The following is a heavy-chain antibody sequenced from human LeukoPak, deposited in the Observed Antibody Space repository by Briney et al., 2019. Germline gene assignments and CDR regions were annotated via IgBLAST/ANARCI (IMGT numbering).Heavy chain of an antibody. CDR1: GGSFSGYY. CDR2: INHSVST. Sequence: SETLSLTCAVYGGSFSGYYWSWIRQPPGNGLEWIGEINHSVSTNYNPSLKSRLTISVDSSNNQFSLKLSSVSAADTAVYYCARGLKTYYYDSSGLPGPFDPWGQGTLVTVS. CDR3: ARGLKTYYYDSSGLPGPFDP. J-gene: IGHJ5*02. V-gene: IGHV4-34*01. D-gene: IGHD3-22*01.